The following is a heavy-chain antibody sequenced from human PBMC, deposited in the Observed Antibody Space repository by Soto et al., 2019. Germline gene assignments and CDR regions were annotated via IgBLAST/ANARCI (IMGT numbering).Heavy chain of an antibody. Sequence: GGSLRLSCAASGFTFSNAWMSWVRQAPGKGLEWVGRIKSKSDGGTTDYAAPVKGRFTISRDDSKKILFLQMNSLKIEDTAVYYCTTDPDGFRSGWADYWGQGTLVTVSS. CDR3: TTDPDGFRSGWADY. CDR2: IKSKSDGGTT. J-gene: IGHJ4*02. CDR1: GFTFSNAW. V-gene: IGHV3-15*01. D-gene: IGHD6-19*01.